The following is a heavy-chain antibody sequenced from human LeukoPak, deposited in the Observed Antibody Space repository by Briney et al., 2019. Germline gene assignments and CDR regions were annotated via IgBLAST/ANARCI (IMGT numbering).Heavy chain of an antibody. CDR1: GGSISTSNYY. D-gene: IGHD3-3*01. V-gene: IGHV4-61*01. CDR3: ARAILSGYPDS. Sequence: SETLSLTCTVSGGSISTSNYYWTWIRQPPGKGLEWIGYIYYSGSTNYNPSLKSRVTISLDTSKNQFSLKLSSVTAADTAVYYCARAILSGYPDSWGQGTLVIVFS. CDR2: IYYSGST. J-gene: IGHJ4*02.